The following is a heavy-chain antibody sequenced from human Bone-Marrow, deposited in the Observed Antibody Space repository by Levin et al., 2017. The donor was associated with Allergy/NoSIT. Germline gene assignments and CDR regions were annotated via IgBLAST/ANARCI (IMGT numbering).Heavy chain of an antibody. CDR3: TTYGDYGGVAFDI. CDR1: GFPFRGSP. D-gene: IGHD4-17*01. J-gene: IGHJ3*02. V-gene: IGHV3-73*01. Sequence: SGGSLRLSCAASGFPFRGSPMHWVRQASGKGLEWVGRIRTVSDTYATAYSASVKGRFTVSRDDSKNTAYLEMNNLKTEDTAVYYCTTYGDYGGVAFDIWGQGTMVTVSS. CDR2: IRTVSDTYAT.